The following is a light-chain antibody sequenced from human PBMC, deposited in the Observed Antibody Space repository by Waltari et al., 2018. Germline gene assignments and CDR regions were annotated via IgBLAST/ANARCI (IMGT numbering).Light chain of an antibody. Sequence: EIMLTQSPGTLSLSPGERATLSCRASQSISRYLAWYQQKPGQAPRLLIYDASSRATGIPDRFIGSGSGTDFSLTISRLEPEDFAVYYCQKYGSLPATFGQGTKVEIK. V-gene: IGKV3-20*01. J-gene: IGKJ1*01. CDR2: DAS. CDR1: QSISRY. CDR3: QKYGSLPAT.